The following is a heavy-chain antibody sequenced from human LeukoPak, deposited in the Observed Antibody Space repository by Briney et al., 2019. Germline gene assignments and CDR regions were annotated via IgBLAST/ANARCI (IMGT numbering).Heavy chain of an antibody. CDR2: ISSSGSTI. Sequence: PGGSLRLSCAASGFTFSDYQMSWIRQAPGKGLEWLSYISSSGSTIYYADSVKGRFTISRDNAKNTLFLQMNSLSAEDTALYYCAREILAPGKTHDYWGQGTLVTVSS. J-gene: IGHJ4*02. V-gene: IGHV3-11*04. CDR1: GFTFSDYQ. CDR3: AREILAPGKTHDY.